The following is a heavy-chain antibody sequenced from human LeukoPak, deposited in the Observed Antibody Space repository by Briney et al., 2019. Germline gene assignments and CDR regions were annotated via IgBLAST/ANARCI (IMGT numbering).Heavy chain of an antibody. D-gene: IGHD4-17*01. J-gene: IGHJ6*02. Sequence: GRSLRLSCAASGFTFSSYGMHWVRQAPGKGLEWVAVIWYDGSNKYYADSVKDRFTISRDNSKNTLYLQMSSLRAEDTAVYYCARVPDYGVPEYYYYGMDVWGQGTTVTVSS. CDR1: GFTFSSYG. V-gene: IGHV3-33*01. CDR2: IWYDGSNK. CDR3: ARVPDYGVPEYYYYGMDV.